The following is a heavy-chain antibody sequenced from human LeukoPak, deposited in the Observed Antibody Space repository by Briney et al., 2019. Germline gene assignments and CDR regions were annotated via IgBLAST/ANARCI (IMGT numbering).Heavy chain of an antibody. CDR3: ARVVGEYCSSTSCYGAEYFQH. CDR1: GGSFSGYY. J-gene: IGHJ1*01. D-gene: IGHD2-2*01. CDR2: INHSGST. Sequence: SETLSLTCAVYGGSFSGYYWSWIRQPPGKGLEWIWEINHSGSTNYNPSLKSRGTITVDSSKTQFYLKLSSVTAADTAVYYCARVVGEYCSSTSCYGAEYFQHWGQGTLVTVSS. V-gene: IGHV4-34*01.